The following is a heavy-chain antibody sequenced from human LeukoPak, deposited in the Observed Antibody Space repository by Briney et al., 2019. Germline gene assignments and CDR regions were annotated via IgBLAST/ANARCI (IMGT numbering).Heavy chain of an antibody. D-gene: IGHD5-24*01. Sequence: GASVKVSCKASGYTFTSYDINWVRQAAGQGLEWMGWMNPNNGNTGYAQKFQGRVTMTRNTSISTAYMELSNLRSEDTAVYFCARGEMGGADYWGQGTLVTVSS. J-gene: IGHJ4*02. CDR1: GYTFTSYD. CDR3: ARGEMGGADY. V-gene: IGHV1-8*01. CDR2: MNPNNGNT.